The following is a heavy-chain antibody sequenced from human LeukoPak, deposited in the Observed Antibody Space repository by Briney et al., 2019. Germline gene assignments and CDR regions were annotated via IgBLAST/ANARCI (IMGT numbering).Heavy chain of an antibody. J-gene: IGHJ5*02. V-gene: IGHV4-38-2*02. D-gene: IGHD2-15*01. Sequence: PSETLSLTCSASGYAITSGYYWGWIRQPPGEGLEWIGTIYHSGTTYYSSSLKSRVTISVDTSKNQFSLKLSSVTAADTAVYYCATRVAATYGRGGNWFDPWGQGTLVTVSS. CDR2: IYHSGTT. CDR1: GYAITSGYY. CDR3: ATRVAATYGRGGNWFDP.